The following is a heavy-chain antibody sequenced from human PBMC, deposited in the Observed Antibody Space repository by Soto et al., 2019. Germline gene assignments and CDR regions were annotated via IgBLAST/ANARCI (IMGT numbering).Heavy chain of an antibody. D-gene: IGHD6-19*01. V-gene: IGHV3-23*01. J-gene: IGHJ3*02. CDR1: EFTVSGHA. Sequence: EVQVLESGGGLVQPGGSLRLSCEGSEFTVSGHAMTWIRQAPGKGPEWVSTITADGGTYYADSVKGRFATSRDTSENTLYLQMISLGAEETVAYQCAPHVPCSSVSSQYDAFAIRGQGTMATVSS. CDR2: ITADGGT. CDR3: APHVPCSSVSSQYDAFAI.